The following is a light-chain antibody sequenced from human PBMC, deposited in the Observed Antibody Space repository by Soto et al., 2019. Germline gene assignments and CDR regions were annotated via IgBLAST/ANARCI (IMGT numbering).Light chain of an antibody. Sequence: DIVMTQSPDSLAVSLGERATINCKSSQSVLYSSNNKNYVGWYRKKPGQPPKLLLYWASTRESGVPDRFSGSGSGTDFTLTISSLQAEDVAVYYCQQYYSPPYTFGQGTKLEIK. J-gene: IGKJ2*01. CDR2: WAS. CDR1: QSVLYSSNNKNY. CDR3: QQYYSPPYT. V-gene: IGKV4-1*01.